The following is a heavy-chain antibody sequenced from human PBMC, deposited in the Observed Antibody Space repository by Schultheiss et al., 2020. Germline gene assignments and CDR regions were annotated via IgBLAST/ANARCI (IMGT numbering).Heavy chain of an antibody. CDR1: GYTFTSYG. CDR3: ARAGDPDY. Sequence: ASVKVSCKASGYTFTSYGISWVRQAPGQGLEWMGRIIPILGIANYAQKFQGKVTMTTDTSTSTAYMELRSLRSDDTAVYYCARAGDPDYWAEGTLVTVAS. J-gene: IGHJ4*02. CDR2: IIPILGIA. V-gene: IGHV1-18*01. D-gene: IGHD3-16*01.